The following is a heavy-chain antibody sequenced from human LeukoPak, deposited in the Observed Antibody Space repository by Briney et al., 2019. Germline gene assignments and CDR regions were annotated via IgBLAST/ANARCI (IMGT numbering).Heavy chain of an antibody. Sequence: GGSLRLSCAASGFSFCKYAMSWFRQAPGKGLEWVSVTSAGGSGTYYADSVRGRFTISRDNSKNTLYLQMNSLGVEDTAVYYCAKDGRDSSGWYGNYYDYWGQGTLVTVSS. CDR3: AKDGRDSSGWYGNYYDY. J-gene: IGHJ4*02. V-gene: IGHV3-23*01. CDR2: TSAGGSGT. D-gene: IGHD6-19*01. CDR1: GFSFCKYA.